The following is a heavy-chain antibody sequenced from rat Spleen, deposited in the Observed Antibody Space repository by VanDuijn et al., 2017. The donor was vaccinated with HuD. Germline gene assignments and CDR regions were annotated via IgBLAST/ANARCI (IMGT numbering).Heavy chain of an antibody. CDR2: ISYEGTTN. D-gene: IGHD1-11*01. J-gene: IGHJ4*01. V-gene: IGHV5-20*01. CDR3: TTDTYGGYVMDA. CDR1: GFTFSDYY. Sequence: EVQLVESGGGLVQPGRSLKLSCSASGFTFSDYYMAWVRQAPKKGLEWVASISYEGTTNYYGDSVKGRFTISRDNAKSSLYLQMDSLRSEDTATYYCTTDTYGGYVMDAWGQGASVTVSS.